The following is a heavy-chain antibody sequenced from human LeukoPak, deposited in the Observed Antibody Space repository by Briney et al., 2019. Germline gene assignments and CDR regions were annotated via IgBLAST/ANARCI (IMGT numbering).Heavy chain of an antibody. CDR2: IKQDGSEK. J-gene: IGHJ4*02. Sequence: GGSLRLSCAASGFTFSSYWMSWVRQAPGKGLEWVANIKQDGSEKYYVDSVKGRFTISRDNAKNSLYLQMNSLRAEDTAVYYCARGKVQLWLGGKDDYFDYWGQGTLVTVSS. CDR3: ARGKVQLWLGGKDDYFDY. CDR1: GFTFSSYW. V-gene: IGHV3-7*02. D-gene: IGHD5-18*01.